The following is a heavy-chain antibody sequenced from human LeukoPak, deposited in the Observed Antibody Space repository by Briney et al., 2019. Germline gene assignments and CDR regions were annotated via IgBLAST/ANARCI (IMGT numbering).Heavy chain of an antibody. CDR1: GYSISSGYY. CDR3: ARDDYYGSGLFDY. CDR2: IYHSGST. V-gene: IGHV4-38-2*02. Sequence: SETLSLTCTVSGYSISSGYYWGWIRQPPGKGLEWIGEIYHSGSTNYNPSLKSRVTISVDKSKNQFSLKLSSVTAADTAVYYCARDDYYGSGLFDYWGQGTLVTVSS. D-gene: IGHD3-10*01. J-gene: IGHJ4*02.